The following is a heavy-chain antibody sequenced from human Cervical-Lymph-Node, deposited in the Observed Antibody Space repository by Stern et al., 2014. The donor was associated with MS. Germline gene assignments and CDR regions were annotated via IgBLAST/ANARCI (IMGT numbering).Heavy chain of an antibody. D-gene: IGHD3-22*01. CDR2: IYPGDSDT. Sequence: VQLVQSGAEVKKSGESLKISCKGAGYSFSSHWIAWVRQKPGKGLEWMGIIYPGDSDTRHSPSFQGQVSISVDKSTSTAYLQWSSLTDSDTAIYYCARQGSYHDSHAFDIWGQGTMVIVSS. CDR1: GYSFSSHW. J-gene: IGHJ3*02. V-gene: IGHV5-51*01. CDR3: ARQGSYHDSHAFDI.